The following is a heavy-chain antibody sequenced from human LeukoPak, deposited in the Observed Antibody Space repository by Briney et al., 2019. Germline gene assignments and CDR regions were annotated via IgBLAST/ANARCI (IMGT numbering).Heavy chain of an antibody. J-gene: IGHJ4*02. D-gene: IGHD3-16*01. Sequence: GSLSLSCAASGVSFSSFALSWVRQRPARGLEWVSSISDSGETCYAHSVKGRVTLSSDSSRNTVYFQLNNLRVEDTAIYYCAKASWVSSTDAVRWGQGTLVTVSS. CDR1: GVSFSSFA. CDR3: AKASWVSSTDAVR. CDR2: ISDSGET. V-gene: IGHV3-23*01.